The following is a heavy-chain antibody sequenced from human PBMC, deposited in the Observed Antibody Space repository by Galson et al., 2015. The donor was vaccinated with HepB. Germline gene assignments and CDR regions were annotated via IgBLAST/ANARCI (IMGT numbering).Heavy chain of an antibody. CDR2: IKQDGGEK. J-gene: IGHJ3*02. D-gene: IGHD1-14*01. CDR1: GFTFSSYW. CDR3: AADPELGIATSHI. Sequence: SLRLSCAASGFTFSSYWMSWVRQAPGKGLEWVANIKQDGGEKNYVDSVRGRFTISRGNARNSLYLQMNSLRAEDTAVYYCAADPELGIATSHICGQGTVVTVSS. V-gene: IGHV3-7*01.